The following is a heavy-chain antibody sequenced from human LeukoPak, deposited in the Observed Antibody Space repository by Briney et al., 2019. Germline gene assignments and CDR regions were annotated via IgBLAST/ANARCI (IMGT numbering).Heavy chain of an antibody. CDR2: ISSSSSHI. D-gene: IGHD3-10*01. Sequence: PGGSLRLSCAASGFTFSSYNMNWVRQAPGKGLEWVSLISSSSSHIYYADSVKGRFTISRDNAKNSLYLQMNSLRAEDTAVYYCSDVSGSYWGQGTLVTVSS. CDR1: GFTFSSYN. CDR3: SDVSGSY. V-gene: IGHV3-21*01. J-gene: IGHJ4*02.